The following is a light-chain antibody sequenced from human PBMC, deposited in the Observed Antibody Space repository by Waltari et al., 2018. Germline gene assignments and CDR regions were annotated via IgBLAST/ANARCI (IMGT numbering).Light chain of an antibody. CDR2: LNSDGSH. J-gene: IGLJ2*01. Sequence: QPVLPQSPSASASLGASVNLTCPLSSGRTIYAISWHQQQPDKAPRFLMKLNSDGSHTKGDGIPDRFSGSSSGAERYLTISSLQSDDEADYYGQTWGNDIHIVFGGGTKLTVL. CDR1: SGRTIYA. V-gene: IGLV4-69*01. CDR3: QTWGNDIHIV.